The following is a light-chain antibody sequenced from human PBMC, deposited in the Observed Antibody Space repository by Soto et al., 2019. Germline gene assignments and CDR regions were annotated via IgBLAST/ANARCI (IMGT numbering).Light chain of an antibody. Sequence: QSVLTQPPTASGIPGQRVTISCSGSSSNIGTKTVNWYQQLPGTAPKLLIYRNNQRPSGVPDRFSGSKSGTSASLAISGLQSEDEDDYYCAAWDNSLSGVVFGGGTKLTVL. CDR2: RNN. V-gene: IGLV1-44*01. CDR3: AAWDNSLSGVV. CDR1: SSNIGTKT. J-gene: IGLJ2*01.